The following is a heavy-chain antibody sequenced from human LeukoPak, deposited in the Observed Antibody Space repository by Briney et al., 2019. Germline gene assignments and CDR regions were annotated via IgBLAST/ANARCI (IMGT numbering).Heavy chain of an antibody. CDR1: GFTFSSYS. J-gene: IGHJ3*02. CDR3: ARGDLYYDSSGSGI. Sequence: GGSLRLSCAASGFTFSSYSMNWVRQAPGKGLEWVSSISSSSSYIYYADSVKGRFTNSRDNAKNSLYLQMNSLRAEDTAVYYCARGDLYYDSSGSGIWGQGTMVTVPS. V-gene: IGHV3-21*01. D-gene: IGHD3-22*01. CDR2: ISSSSSYI.